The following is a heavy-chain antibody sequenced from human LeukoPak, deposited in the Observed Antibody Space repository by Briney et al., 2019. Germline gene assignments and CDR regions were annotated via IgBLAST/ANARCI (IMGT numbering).Heavy chain of an antibody. V-gene: IGHV3-23*01. CDR2: ISGSGDNT. D-gene: IGHD3-22*01. CDR1: GFTFSNAW. Sequence: PGGSLRLSCGTSGFTFSNAWMNWVRQAPGKGLEWVSGISGSGDNTYYADSVKGRFTISRDNSKNTLYVQVNSLGTEDTAAYYCAKGSYYDSSGSFYFDYWGQGTLVTVSS. CDR3: AKGSYYDSSGSFYFDY. J-gene: IGHJ4*02.